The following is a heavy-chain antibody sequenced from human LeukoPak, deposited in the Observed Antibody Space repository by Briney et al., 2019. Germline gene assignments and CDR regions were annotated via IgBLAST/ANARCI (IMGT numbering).Heavy chain of an antibody. D-gene: IGHD3-9*01. Sequence: PSETLSLTCTVSGGSISSSDYFWGWIRQPPGKGLEWIGGVKYSGGAYYNPSLKSRVTVSVDTSKSQVSLKLTSVTAADTAVYYCARAPRRGRYDILTGSHPGYYYYGVDVWGQGTTVTVSS. J-gene: IGHJ6*02. CDR3: ARAPRRGRYDILTGSHPGYYYYGVDV. CDR1: GGSISSSDYF. CDR2: VKYSGGA. V-gene: IGHV4-39*01.